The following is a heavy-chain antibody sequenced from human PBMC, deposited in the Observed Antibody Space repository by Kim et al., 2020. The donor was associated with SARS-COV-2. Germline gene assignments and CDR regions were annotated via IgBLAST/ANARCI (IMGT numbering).Heavy chain of an antibody. V-gene: IGHV3-23*01. CDR3: AKPPDYRNL. J-gene: IGHJ4*02. CDR2: GST. Sequence: GSTYCADSVKGRFTISRDNSKNTPYLQMNSLRAEDTAVYYCAKPPDYRNLWGQGTLGTVSS. D-gene: IGHD4-4*01.